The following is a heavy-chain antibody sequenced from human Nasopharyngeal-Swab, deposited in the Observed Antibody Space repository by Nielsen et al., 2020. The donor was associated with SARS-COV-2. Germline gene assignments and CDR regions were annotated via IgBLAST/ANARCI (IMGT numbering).Heavy chain of an antibody. Sequence: GGSLRLSCAASGFTFSSYAMHWVRQAPGKGLEWVAVISYDGSNKYYADSVKGRFTISRDNSKNTLYLQMNSLRAEDTAVYYCARAKGYSYAFDYWGQGTLVTVSS. V-gene: IGHV3-30-3*01. CDR1: GFTFSSYA. CDR3: ARAKGYSYAFDY. J-gene: IGHJ4*02. CDR2: ISYDGSNK. D-gene: IGHD5-18*01.